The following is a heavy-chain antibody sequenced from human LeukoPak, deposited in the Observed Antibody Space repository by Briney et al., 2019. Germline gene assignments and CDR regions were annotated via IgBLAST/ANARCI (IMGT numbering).Heavy chain of an antibody. D-gene: IGHD3-9*01. CDR2: INHSGST. CDR3: ARDKRYFDWFDV. CDR1: GGSFSGYY. Sequence: SETLSLTCAVYGGSFSGYYWSWIRQPPGKGLEWIGEINHSGSTNYNPSLKSRVTISVDTSKNQFSLKLSSVTAADTAVYYCARDKRYFDWFDVWGKGTTVTVSS. V-gene: IGHV4-34*01. J-gene: IGHJ6*04.